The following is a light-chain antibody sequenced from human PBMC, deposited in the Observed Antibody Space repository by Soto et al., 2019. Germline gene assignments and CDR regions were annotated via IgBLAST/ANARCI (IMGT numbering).Light chain of an antibody. CDR1: QGVTTN. Sequence: EIVMTQSPGTLSVSPGERATLSCRAGQGVTTNFACYQQKSGQSPRLLIYDVSIRATGVPARFSGTGSETDFTLTISVLQSEDSAVYFCQQYNNWPFSFGQGTRLEIK. J-gene: IGKJ5*01. V-gene: IGKV3D-15*03. CDR3: QQYNNWPFS. CDR2: DVS.